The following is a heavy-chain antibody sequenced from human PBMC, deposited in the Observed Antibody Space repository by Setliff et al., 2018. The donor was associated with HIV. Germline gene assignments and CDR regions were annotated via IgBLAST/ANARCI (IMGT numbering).Heavy chain of an antibody. Sequence: GGSLRLSCAPSGFTFGSYAMSWVRQAPGKGLEWVSVISGSGDITYYRESVKGRFTVSRDNSNNTVYLQMNSLRAEDTAVYYCAKDLVYYDSSGDLDYWGQGTLVTVSS. CDR3: AKDLVYYDSSGDLDY. CDR1: GFTFGSYA. CDR2: ISGSGDIT. V-gene: IGHV3-23*01. J-gene: IGHJ4*02. D-gene: IGHD3-22*01.